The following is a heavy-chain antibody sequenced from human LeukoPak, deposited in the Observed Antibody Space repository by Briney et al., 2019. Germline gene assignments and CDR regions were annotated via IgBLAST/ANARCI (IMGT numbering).Heavy chain of an antibody. Sequence: PSETLSLTCAVSGGSISSSNWWSWVRQPPGKGLEWIGEIYHSGSTNYNPSLKSRVTISVDKSKNQFSLKLSSVTAADTAVYYCARGLYYYDSSGYYAIFDYWGQGTLVTVSS. J-gene: IGHJ4*02. CDR1: GGSISSSNW. CDR3: ARGLYYYDSSGYYAIFDY. V-gene: IGHV4-4*02. CDR2: IYHSGST. D-gene: IGHD3-22*01.